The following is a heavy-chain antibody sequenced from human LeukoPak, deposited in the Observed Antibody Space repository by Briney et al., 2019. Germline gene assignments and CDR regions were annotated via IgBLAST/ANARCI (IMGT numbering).Heavy chain of an antibody. CDR3: ARDWMRRQQLPWNWFDP. J-gene: IGHJ5*02. D-gene: IGHD6-13*01. V-gene: IGHV1-8*03. CDR1: GYTFTSYD. CDR2: MNPNSGNT. Sequence: APVKVSCKASGYTFTSYDINWVRQATGQGLEWMGWMNPNSGNTGYAQKFQGRVTITRNTSISTAYMELSRLRSDDTAVYYCARDWMRRQQLPWNWFDPWGQGTLVTVSS.